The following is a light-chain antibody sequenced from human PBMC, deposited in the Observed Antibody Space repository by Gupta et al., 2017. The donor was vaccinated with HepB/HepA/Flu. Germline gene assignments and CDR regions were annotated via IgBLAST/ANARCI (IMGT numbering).Light chain of an antibody. CDR1: QSITTY. V-gene: IGKV1-39*01. J-gene: IGKJ3*01. CDR3: QQNYNLLYT. Sequence: DIQMIQSPSSLSASVGDRVTITCRASQSITTYLNWYQQRPGKAPKLLIYAASTLKSGVPSRFSGSGSGTDFTLTISSLQPEDFATYYCQQNYNLLYTFGPGTKVEIK. CDR2: AAS.